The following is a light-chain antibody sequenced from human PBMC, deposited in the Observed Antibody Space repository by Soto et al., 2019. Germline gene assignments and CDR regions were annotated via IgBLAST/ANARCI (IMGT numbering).Light chain of an antibody. CDR2: DAS. J-gene: IGKJ2*01. Sequence: DIQMTQSPSSLSASVGDRVTITCQASQDISNYLNWYQQKPGKAPKLLIYDASNLETGVPSRFSDSGPGTDFTFTIISLQPEDIATYYCQQYDKLPPYTFGQGTKQEIK. CDR1: QDISNY. CDR3: QQYDKLPPYT. V-gene: IGKV1-33*01.